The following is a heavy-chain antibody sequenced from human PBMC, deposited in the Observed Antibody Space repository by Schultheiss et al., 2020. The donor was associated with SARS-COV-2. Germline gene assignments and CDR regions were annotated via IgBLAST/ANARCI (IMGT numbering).Heavy chain of an antibody. V-gene: IGHV1-3*01. CDR1: GYTFTSYA. D-gene: IGHD2-2*01. CDR2: INAGNGNT. J-gene: IGHJ6*03. Sequence: ASVKVSCKASGYTFTSYAMHWVRQAPGQRLEWMGWINAGNGNTKYSQKFQGRVTMTTDTSTSTAYMELRSLRSDDTAVYYCAREAPGYCSSTSCYYYYMDVWGKGTTVTVSS. CDR3: AREAPGYCSSTSCYYYYMDV.